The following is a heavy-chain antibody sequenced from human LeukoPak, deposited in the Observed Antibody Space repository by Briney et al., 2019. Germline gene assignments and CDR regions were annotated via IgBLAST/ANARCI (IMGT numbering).Heavy chain of an antibody. J-gene: IGHJ2*01. CDR2: ISGSGGST. D-gene: IGHD6-19*01. V-gene: IGHV3-23*01. CDR1: GFTFSSYA. Sequence: SGGSLRLSCAASGFTFSSYAVSWVRQAPGKGLEWVSAISGSGGSTYYADSVKGRFTISRDNSKNTLYLQMNSLRAEDTAVCYCAKSTSGWASWYFDLWGRGTLVTVSS. CDR3: AKSTSGWASWYFDL.